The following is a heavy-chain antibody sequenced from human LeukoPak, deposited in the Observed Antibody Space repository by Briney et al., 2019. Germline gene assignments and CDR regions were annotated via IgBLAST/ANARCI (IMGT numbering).Heavy chain of an antibody. CDR3: ARARLEQYYYDSSGYYYYYYYGMDV. CDR1: GGSISSYY. J-gene: IGHJ6*02. V-gene: IGHV4-59*01. CDR2: IYYSGST. Sequence: SETLSLTCTVSGGSISSYYWSWIRQPPGKGLEWIGYIYYSGSTNYNPSLKSRVTISVDTSKNQFSLKLSSVTAADTAVYYCARARLEQYYYDSSGYYYYYYYGMDVWGQGTTVTVSS. D-gene: IGHD3-22*01.